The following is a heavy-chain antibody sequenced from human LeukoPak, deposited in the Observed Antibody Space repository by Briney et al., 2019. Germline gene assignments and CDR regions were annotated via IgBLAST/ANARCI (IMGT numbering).Heavy chain of an antibody. CDR3: ARGESSSSTHYYYYMDV. CDR2: MNPNSGNT. J-gene: IGHJ6*03. V-gene: IGHV1-8*01. Sequence: ASVKVSCKASGYTFTSYDINWVRQATGQGLEWMGWMNPNSGNTGYAQKFQGRVTMTRNTSISTAYMELSSLRSEDTAVYYCARGESSSSTHYYYYMDVWGKGTTVTVSS. D-gene: IGHD6-6*01. CDR1: GYTFTSYD.